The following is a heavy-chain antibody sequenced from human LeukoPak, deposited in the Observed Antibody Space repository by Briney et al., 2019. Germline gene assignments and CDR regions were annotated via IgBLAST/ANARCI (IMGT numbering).Heavy chain of an antibody. Sequence: SETLSLTCAVYGGSFSGYYWSWIRQPPGKGLEWIGEINHSGSTNYNPSLKSRVTISVDTSKNQFSPKLSSVTAADTAVYYCARADSSGWSNWYFDLWGRGTLVTVSS. J-gene: IGHJ2*01. V-gene: IGHV4-34*01. CDR1: GGSFSGYY. D-gene: IGHD6-19*01. CDR2: INHSGST. CDR3: ARADSSGWSNWYFDL.